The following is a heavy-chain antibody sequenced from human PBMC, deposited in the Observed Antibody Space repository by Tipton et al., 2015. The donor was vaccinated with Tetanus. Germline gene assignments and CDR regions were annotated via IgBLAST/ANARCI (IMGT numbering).Heavy chain of an antibody. CDR2: IYPGDSDT. J-gene: IGHJ4*02. Sequence: VQLVQSGAEVKEAGESLRISCKASGYRFSSYWIAWVRQMPGKGLEWVGLIYPGDSDTKISPSFRGQVTFSVDKSITTAYLQWSSLKASDAAIYYCAKGDPGNFDSWGQGTQVIASS. CDR1: GYRFSSYW. D-gene: IGHD3-9*01. CDR3: AKGDPGNFDS. V-gene: IGHV5-51*01.